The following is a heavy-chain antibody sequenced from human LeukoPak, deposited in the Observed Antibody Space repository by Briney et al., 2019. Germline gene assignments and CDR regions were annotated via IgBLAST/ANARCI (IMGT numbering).Heavy chain of an antibody. D-gene: IGHD3-22*01. CDR2: ISGSGGST. CDR1: GFTFSSYA. J-gene: IGHJ4*02. CDR3: AKDYYDSSDGFGY. Sequence: AGGSLRLSCAASGFTFSSYAMSWVRQGPGKGLEWVSAISGSGGSTYYADSVKGRFTISRDNSKNTLYLQMNGLRAEDTAVYYCAKDYYDSSDGFGYWGQGTLVTVSS. V-gene: IGHV3-23*01.